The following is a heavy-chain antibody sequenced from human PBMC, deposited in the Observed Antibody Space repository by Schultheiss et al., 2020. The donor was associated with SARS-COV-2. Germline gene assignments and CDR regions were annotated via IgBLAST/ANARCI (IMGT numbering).Heavy chain of an antibody. CDR1: GFTFRYYA. CDR2: IRYDGSNK. D-gene: IGHD1-7*01. CDR3: AKELELREGGVYYYYGLDV. J-gene: IGHJ6*02. Sequence: GGSLRLSCAASGFTFRYYAMSWVRQAPGKGLEWVAFIRYDGSNKYYADSVKGRFTISRDNSKNTLYLQMNSLRAEDTAVYYCAKELELREGGVYYYYGLDVWGQGTTVTVSS. V-gene: IGHV3-30*02.